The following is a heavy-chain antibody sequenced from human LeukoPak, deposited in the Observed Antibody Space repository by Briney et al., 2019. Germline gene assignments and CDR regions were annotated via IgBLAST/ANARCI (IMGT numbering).Heavy chain of an antibody. Sequence: GRSLRLSCAASGFTFDNYAMNWVRQVPGKGLEWISLISWNSGTIGYADSVKGRFTISRDNANNFLYLQMNSLRAEDTAVYYCAKTRPLDSSSWSHGDYWGQGTLVTVSS. CDR3: AKTRPLDSSSWSHGDY. D-gene: IGHD6-13*01. V-gene: IGHV3-9*01. CDR2: ISWNSGTI. CDR1: GFTFDNYA. J-gene: IGHJ4*02.